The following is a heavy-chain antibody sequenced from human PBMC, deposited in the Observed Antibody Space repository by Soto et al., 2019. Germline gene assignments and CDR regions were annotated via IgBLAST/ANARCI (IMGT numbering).Heavy chain of an antibody. CDR3: VRVPSAGFAFSLDDY. CDR2: INSEGGTT. D-gene: IGHD5-12*01. J-gene: IGHJ4*02. Sequence: PGGSLRLSGAASGFTFGSYWMHWVGQAPGRGLGWVARINSEGGTTTYADSVKGRFTISRGNATNTLYLPLNSLRAADTAVYYCVRVPSAGFAFSLDDYWGQGTPVTVSS. CDR1: GFTFGSYW. V-gene: IGHV3-74*01.